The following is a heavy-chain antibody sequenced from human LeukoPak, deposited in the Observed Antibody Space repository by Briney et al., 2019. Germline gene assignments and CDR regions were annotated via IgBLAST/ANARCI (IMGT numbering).Heavy chain of an antibody. V-gene: IGHV3-43*02. J-gene: IGHJ6*02. CDR3: AKDTGYNYGFGMDV. CDR1: GFTFDDYA. Sequence: GGSLRLSCAASGFTFDDYAMHWVRQVPGKGLEWVSLISGDGGSTNYADSVKGRFTISRDNSKNSLYLQMNSLRTEDTALYYCAKDTGYNYGFGMDVWGQGTTVTVSS. CDR2: ISGDGGST. D-gene: IGHD5-24*01.